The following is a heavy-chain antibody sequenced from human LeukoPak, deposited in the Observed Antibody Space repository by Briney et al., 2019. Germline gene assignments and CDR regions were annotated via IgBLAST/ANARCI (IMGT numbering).Heavy chain of an antibody. CDR1: GDSVSSNSAT. J-gene: IGHJ3*02. CDR3: ARDPAYSSGWTKNAFDI. CDR2: TYYRSKWFN. Sequence: SQTLSLTCAISGDSVSSNSATWNWIRQSPSRGLEWLGRTYYRSKWFNDFVLSTKSRITINPDTSKNQFSLQLNSVTPEDTAVYYCARDPAYSSGWTKNAFDIWGQGTMVTVSS. V-gene: IGHV6-1*01. D-gene: IGHD6-19*01.